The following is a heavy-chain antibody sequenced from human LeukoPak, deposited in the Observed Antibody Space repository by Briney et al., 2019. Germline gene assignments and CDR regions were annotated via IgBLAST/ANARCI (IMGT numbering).Heavy chain of an antibody. D-gene: IGHD6-13*01. V-gene: IGHV4-59*11. CDR1: GGSISRLS. J-gene: IGHJ4*02. CDR3: ARLVRSLGEVDY. CDR2: IYYTGIT. Sequence: SETLSLTCTVSGGSISRLSWCWVRQPLGEGLGWIGYIYYTGITDYTPSLKCRVTISVDTSKNHCTLKLRSVTAADTAVYYCARLVRSLGEVDYWGQGALVTVSS.